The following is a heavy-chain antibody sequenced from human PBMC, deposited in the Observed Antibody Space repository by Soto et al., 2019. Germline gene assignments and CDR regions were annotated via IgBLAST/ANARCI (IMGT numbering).Heavy chain of an antibody. V-gene: IGHV1-3*01. CDR3: ARGSSNAGQPSDIFDY. CDR2: INAGNGNT. Sequence: ASVKVSCKGSGYTFTSYAMHWVRQAPGQRLEWMGWINAGNGNTKYSQKFQGRVTITRDTSASTAYMELSSLRSEDTAVYYCARGSSNAGQPSDIFDYWGQGTLVTVSS. J-gene: IGHJ4*02. D-gene: IGHD1-26*01. CDR1: GYTFTSYA.